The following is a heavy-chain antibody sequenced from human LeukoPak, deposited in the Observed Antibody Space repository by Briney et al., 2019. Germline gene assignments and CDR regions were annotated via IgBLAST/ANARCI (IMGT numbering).Heavy chain of an antibody. CDR3: ARGTSSHYDILTGYRGNYYYGLDV. CDR1: GGSISSYY. D-gene: IGHD3-9*01. CDR2: IYYSGST. J-gene: IGHJ6*02. Sequence: SETLSLTCTVSGGSISSYYWSWIRQPPGKGPEWIGYIYYSGSTNYNPSLKSRVTMSIDTSKNQFSLILSFVTAADTAVYYCARGTSSHYDILTGYRGNYYYGLDVWGQGTTVTVSS. V-gene: IGHV4-59*12.